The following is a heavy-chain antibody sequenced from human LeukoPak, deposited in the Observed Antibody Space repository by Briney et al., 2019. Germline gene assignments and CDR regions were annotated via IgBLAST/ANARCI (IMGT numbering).Heavy chain of an antibody. D-gene: IGHD3-22*01. CDR3: ARDPRLGSGYSTGILWYFDL. V-gene: IGHV1-46*01. Sequence: ASVKVSCKASGYTFTNYYMHWVRQAPGQGLEWMGIINPNGGGTAYAQKFQGRVTMTRDTSTSTVYMDLSSLSSEDTAVYYCARDPRLGSGYSTGILWYFDLWGRGTLVTVSS. J-gene: IGHJ2*01. CDR1: GYTFTNYY. CDR2: INPNGGGT.